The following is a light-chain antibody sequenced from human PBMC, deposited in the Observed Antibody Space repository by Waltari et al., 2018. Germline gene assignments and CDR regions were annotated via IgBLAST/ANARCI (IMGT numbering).Light chain of an antibody. Sequence: IQMTQSPSTLSAFVGERVTITCRASKSINRVVAWYQQKPGKAPKLLIHEVYSLVSGVPSRFSGSGSGTEFTLTISSLQPDDFATYYCQQYNSDDWTFGQGTKVEI. CDR3: QQYNSDDWT. CDR1: KSINRV. CDR2: EVY. V-gene: IGKV1-5*01. J-gene: IGKJ1*01.